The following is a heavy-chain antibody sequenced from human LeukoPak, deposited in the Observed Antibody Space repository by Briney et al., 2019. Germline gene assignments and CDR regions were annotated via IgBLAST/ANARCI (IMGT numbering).Heavy chain of an antibody. CDR1: GFTFSSYA. CDR3: TRDFISSGWYDGVDY. CDR2: ISSNGAST. J-gene: IGHJ4*02. V-gene: IGHV3-64*01. D-gene: IGHD6-19*01. Sequence: GGSLRLSCAASGFTFSSYAIHWVRQAPGKGLAYVSAISSNGASTYYANSVKGRFTISRDNSKNTLYLQMGSLRDEDMAVYYCTRDFISSGWYDGVDYWGQGTLVTVSS.